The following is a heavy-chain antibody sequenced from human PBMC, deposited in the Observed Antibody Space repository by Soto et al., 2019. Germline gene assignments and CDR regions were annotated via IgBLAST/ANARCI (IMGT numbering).Heavy chain of an antibody. Sequence: GGSLRLSCAASGFTFTSYVMYWVRQAPGKGLEFVSSISSSGSGTYYADSVQGRFITARDNSKNTLYLQMNSLTAEDTAVYYCAKGRSGGSLDWLDPWGQGTLVTVSS. CDR2: ISSSGSGT. CDR1: GFTFTSYV. J-gene: IGHJ5*02. V-gene: IGHV3-23*01. D-gene: IGHD2-15*01. CDR3: AKGRSGGSLDWLDP.